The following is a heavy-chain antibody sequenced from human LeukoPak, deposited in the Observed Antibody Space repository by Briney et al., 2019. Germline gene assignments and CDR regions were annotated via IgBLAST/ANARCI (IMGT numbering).Heavy chain of an antibody. CDR1: GYTFTSYG. CDR2: MSAYNGNA. D-gene: IGHD4-17*01. Sequence: ASVKLSCKASGYTFTSYGISWVRQAPGQGLEWVWCMSAYNGNANYAQKLQGRVTMTTDTSTSTAYMELRSLRSDDTAVYYCARVNDYDGPGFFDYWGQGTLVTVSS. V-gene: IGHV1-18*01. CDR3: ARVNDYDGPGFFDY. J-gene: IGHJ4*02.